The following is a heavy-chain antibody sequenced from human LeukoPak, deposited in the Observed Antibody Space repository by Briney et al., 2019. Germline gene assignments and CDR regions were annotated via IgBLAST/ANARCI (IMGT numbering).Heavy chain of an antibody. Sequence: GGSLRLSCAASGFPFSSYAMSWVRQAPGEGLEGVSAISGSGGIRYYADSVKGRFTISRDNSKNTLYLQMNSLRDEDTAVYYCAKETTVTTFIDYWGQATLLTVSS. CDR3: AKETTVTTFIDY. J-gene: IGHJ4*02. D-gene: IGHD4-17*01. CDR1: GFPFSSYA. V-gene: IGHV3-23*01. CDR2: ISGSGGIR.